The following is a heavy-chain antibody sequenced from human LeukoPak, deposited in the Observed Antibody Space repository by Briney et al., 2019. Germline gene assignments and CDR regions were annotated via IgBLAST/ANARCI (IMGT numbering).Heavy chain of an antibody. CDR2: IRYDGSNK. Sequence: GGSLRLSCTASTFTFSSYGMHWVRQAPGKGLEWVAFIRYDGSNKYYADSVKGRFTISRDNSKNTLYLQMNSLRAEDTAVYYCAKDRIRLGELFIFDYWGQGTLVTVSS. CDR3: AKDRIRLGELFIFDY. D-gene: IGHD3-16*01. CDR1: TFTFSSYG. J-gene: IGHJ4*02. V-gene: IGHV3-30*02.